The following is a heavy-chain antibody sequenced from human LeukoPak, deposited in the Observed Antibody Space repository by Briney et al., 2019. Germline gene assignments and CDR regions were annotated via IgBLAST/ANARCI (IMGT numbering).Heavy chain of an antibody. CDR3: ARGTLKPYSSSWYWFDP. J-gene: IGHJ5*02. Sequence: GASVKVSCKASGYTFTGYYMHWVRQAPGQGLEWMGWINPNSGGTNYAQKFQGWVTMTRDTSISTAYMELSRLRSDDTAVYYCARGTLKPYSSSWYWFDPWGQGTLVTVSS. CDR2: INPNSGGT. CDR1: GYTFTGYY. D-gene: IGHD6-13*01. V-gene: IGHV1-2*04.